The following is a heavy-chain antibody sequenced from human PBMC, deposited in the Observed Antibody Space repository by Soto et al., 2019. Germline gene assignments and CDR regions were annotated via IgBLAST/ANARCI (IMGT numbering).Heavy chain of an antibody. J-gene: IGHJ4*02. CDR3: ARAIRGFSYVVDY. V-gene: IGHV3-43D*04. D-gene: IGHD5-18*01. Sequence: GESLKISCAASGFTFDDYAMHWVRQAPGKGLEWVSLISWDGGSTYYADSVKGRFTISRDNARNSLYLQMSSLSDEDTAVYYCARAIRGFSYVVDYWGQGT. CDR2: ISWDGGST. CDR1: GFTFDDYA.